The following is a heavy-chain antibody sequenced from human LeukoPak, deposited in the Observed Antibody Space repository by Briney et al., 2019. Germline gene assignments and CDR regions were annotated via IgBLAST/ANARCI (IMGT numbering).Heavy chain of an antibody. CDR1: GGSISSGDYY. CDR3: AREGPSYYDILTDPEPDYYYYYGMDV. D-gene: IGHD3-9*01. CDR2: IYYSGST. V-gene: IGHV4-30-4*01. Sequence: SETLSLTCTVSGGSISSGDYYWSWIRQPPGKGLEWIGYIYYSGSTYYNPSLKSRVTISVDTSKNQFSLKLSSVTAADTAVYYCAREGPSYYDILTDPEPDYYYYYGMDVWGKGTTVTVSS. J-gene: IGHJ6*04.